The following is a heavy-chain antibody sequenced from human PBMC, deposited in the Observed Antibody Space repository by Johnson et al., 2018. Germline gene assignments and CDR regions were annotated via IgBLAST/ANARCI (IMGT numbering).Heavy chain of an antibody. Sequence: QVQLQQWGAGLLKPSETLSLTCAVYGESFNGYYWTWIRQPPGKGLEWIGEINYDGITNYNSSVTRRVTISVDTSKNQFSLRIRTVTAADTGVYFCVRGRYESSSWFPYFDYWGQGTLVRVSS. CDR3: VRGRYESSSWFPYFDY. J-gene: IGHJ4*02. D-gene: IGHD6-13*01. V-gene: IGHV4-34*01. CDR1: GESFNGYY. CDR2: INYDGIT.